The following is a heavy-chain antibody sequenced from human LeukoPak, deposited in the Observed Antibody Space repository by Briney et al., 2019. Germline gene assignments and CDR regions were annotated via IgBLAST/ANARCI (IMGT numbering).Heavy chain of an antibody. D-gene: IGHD2-15*01. CDR1: GXPFSSYA. CDR2: ISDSGGST. V-gene: IGHV3-64D*09. Sequence: GGSLRLSCSASGXPFSSYAXXXVXXAPGKGLEYVSAISDSGGSTYYADSVKGRFTISRDNSKNTLYLQMSSLRAEDTAVYFCVRGYSFGPYGMDVWGQGTTVTVSS. CDR3: VRGYSFGPYGMDV. J-gene: IGHJ6*02.